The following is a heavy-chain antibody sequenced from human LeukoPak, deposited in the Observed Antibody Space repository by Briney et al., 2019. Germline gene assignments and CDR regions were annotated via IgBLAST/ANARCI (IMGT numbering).Heavy chain of an antibody. CDR2: IYYSGST. V-gene: IGHV4-59*01. CDR3: ARLRSDGFVFDY. D-gene: IGHD3-16*02. CDR1: GGSISSYY. Sequence: PSETLSLTCTVSGGSISSYYWSWIRQPPGKGLEWIGYIYYSGSTNYNPSLKSRVTISVDTSKNQFSLKLSSVTGADTAVYYCARLRSDGFVFDYWGQGTLVTVSS. J-gene: IGHJ4*02.